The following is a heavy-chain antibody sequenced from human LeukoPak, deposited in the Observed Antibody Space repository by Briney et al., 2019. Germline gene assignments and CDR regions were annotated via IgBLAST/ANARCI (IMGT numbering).Heavy chain of an antibody. J-gene: IGHJ6*02. CDR3: AKGSSVFYYGMDV. Sequence: GRSLRLSCAASGFTFSSYGMHWVRQVPGKGLEWVAVISYDGSNKYYADSVKGRFTISRDNSKNTLYLQMNSLRAEDTAVYYCAKGSSVFYYGMDVWGQGTTVTVSS. D-gene: IGHD6-19*01. V-gene: IGHV3-30*18. CDR1: GFTFSSYG. CDR2: ISYDGSNK.